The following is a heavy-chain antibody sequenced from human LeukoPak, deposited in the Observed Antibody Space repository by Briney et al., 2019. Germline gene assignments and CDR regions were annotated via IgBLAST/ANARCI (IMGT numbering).Heavy chain of an antibody. D-gene: IGHD3-22*01. CDR1: GGSISSYY. CDR2: IFYNGNT. Sequence: SETLSLTCTVSGGSISSYYWSWSRQHPGKGLEWIGYIFYNGNTYYNPSLKSRLTISGDTSKNQFSLKLSSVTAADTAVYYCVRNFDSYNAFDIWGQGTMVTVSS. CDR3: VRNFDSYNAFDI. J-gene: IGHJ3*02. V-gene: IGHV4-59*06.